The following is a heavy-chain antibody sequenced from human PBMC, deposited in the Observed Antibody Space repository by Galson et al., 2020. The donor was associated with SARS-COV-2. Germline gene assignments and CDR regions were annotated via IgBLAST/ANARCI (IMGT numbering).Heavy chain of an antibody. V-gene: IGHV4-34*01. D-gene: IGHD2-8*01. J-gene: IGHJ6*03. Sequence: SETLSLTCAVYGGSFSGYSWSWVRQPPGKGLEWIGEINHSGSTNYNPSLKSRVFISVDTSKNQFSLKLSSVTAADTAVYYCARGGSRPIMVFDYYYFYMDGWGKGTTVTVSS. CDR2: INHSGST. CDR1: GGSFSGYS. CDR3: ARGGSRPIMVFDYYYFYMDG.